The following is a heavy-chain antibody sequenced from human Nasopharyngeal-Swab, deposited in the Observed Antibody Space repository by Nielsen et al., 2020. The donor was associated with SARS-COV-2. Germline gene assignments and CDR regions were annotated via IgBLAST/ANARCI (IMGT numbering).Heavy chain of an antibody. J-gene: IGHJ4*02. V-gene: IGHV4-31*03. CDR2: IYYSGST. D-gene: IGHD6-19*01. Sequence: SETLSLTCTISGGFIGSYYWTWIRQHPGKGLEWIGCIYYSGSTDYNPSLKSRLTISLDTSKNQFFLRLSSVTAADTAVYYCARGGSTGWNPFDDWGPGILVTVSS. CDR1: GGFIGSYY. CDR3: ARGGSTGWNPFDD.